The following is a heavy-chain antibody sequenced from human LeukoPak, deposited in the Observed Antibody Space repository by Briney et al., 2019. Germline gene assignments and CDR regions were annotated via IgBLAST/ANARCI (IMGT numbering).Heavy chain of an antibody. CDR3: ARRGVGYCSGGSCYSQFDP. D-gene: IGHD2-15*01. Sequence: SETLSLTCAVSGGSISSGGYSWSWIRQPPGQGLEWIGYIYHSGSTYYNPSLKSRVTISVDRSKNQFSLKLSSVTAADTAVYYCARRGVGYCSGGSCYSQFDPWGQGTLVTVSS. CDR2: IYHSGST. V-gene: IGHV4-30-2*01. J-gene: IGHJ5*02. CDR1: GGSISSGGYS.